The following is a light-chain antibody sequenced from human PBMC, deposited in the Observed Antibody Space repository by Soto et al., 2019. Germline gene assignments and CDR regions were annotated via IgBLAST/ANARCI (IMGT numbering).Light chain of an antibody. CDR2: AAS. V-gene: IGKV1-12*01. CDR3: QQASTFPRT. J-gene: IGKJ4*01. CDR1: QDVSSW. Sequence: DIQMTQSPSSVSASVGDRVTITCRASQDVSSWLVWYQQKPGQAPKLLIYAASNLQSGVPSRFSGSGSGTDFTLTISSLQPEDSATYFCQQASTFPRTFGGGTKV.